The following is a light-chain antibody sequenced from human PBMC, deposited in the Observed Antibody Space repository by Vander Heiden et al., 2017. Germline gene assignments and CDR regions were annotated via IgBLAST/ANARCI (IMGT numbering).Light chain of an antibody. J-gene: IGLJ7*01. CDR3: QSYDNSLIGV. V-gene: IGLV1-40*01. CDR1: SSNIGAGYD. Sequence: HSVLTQPPSVSGAPGQRVTISCSGSSSNIGAGYDVHWYQQLPGTAPKLLIYANTIRPSGVPDRFSGSRYGASASLAITGLQADDAGYYYCQSYDNSLIGVFGGGTQLTVL. CDR2: ANT.